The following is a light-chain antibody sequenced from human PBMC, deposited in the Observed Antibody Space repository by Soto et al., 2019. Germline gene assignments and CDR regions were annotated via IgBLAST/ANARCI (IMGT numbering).Light chain of an antibody. J-gene: IGLJ1*01. CDR1: SSDVGRYNY. CDR3: NSYTSSSTPFYV. CDR2: DVS. Sequence: QSALTQPASVSGSPGQSITISCTGTSSDVGRYNYVSWYQQHPGKAPKLMIYDVSNRPSGVSDRFSGSKSGNTASLTISGLQAEDEADYYCNSYTSSSTPFYVFGTGTKLTVL. V-gene: IGLV2-14*01.